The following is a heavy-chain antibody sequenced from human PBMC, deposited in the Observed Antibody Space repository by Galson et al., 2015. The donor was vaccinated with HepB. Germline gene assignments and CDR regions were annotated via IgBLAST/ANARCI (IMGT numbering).Heavy chain of an antibody. CDR1: GFSLSARGVR. D-gene: IGHD1-1*01. CDR2: IDWDDRK. J-gene: IGHJ5*02. CDR3: ARALTTTGDWFDP. V-gene: IGHV2-70*04. Sequence: ALVKPTQTLTLTCTFSGFSLSARGVRVNWIRQPPGKAREWLGRIDWDDRKFYSTSLKTRLTIPKGTSKNQVVLTMTNVDPADTATYYCARALTTTGDWFDPWGQGTLVTVSS.